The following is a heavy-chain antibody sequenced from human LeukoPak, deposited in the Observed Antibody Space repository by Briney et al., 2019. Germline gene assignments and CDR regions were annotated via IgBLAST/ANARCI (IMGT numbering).Heavy chain of an antibody. Sequence: GGSLRLSCAASGFTFSSYWMHWVRQAPGKGLVWVSRISYDGGDPSYADSVKGRFTISRDNAKNTLYLQMNGLTAEDTAVYYCARGYSSRLYNWLDPWGQGTLVTVSS. CDR3: ARGYSSRLYNWLDP. V-gene: IGHV3-74*01. J-gene: IGHJ5*02. CDR1: GFTFSSYW. CDR2: ISYDGGDP. D-gene: IGHD6-13*01.